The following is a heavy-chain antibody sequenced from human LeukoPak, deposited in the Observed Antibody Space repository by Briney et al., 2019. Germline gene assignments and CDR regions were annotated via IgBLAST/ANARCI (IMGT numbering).Heavy chain of an antibody. J-gene: IGHJ4*02. D-gene: IGHD6-25*01. CDR3: ARVRRLQGFDY. CDR1: GGSFSGYY. CDR2: INHSGST. Sequence: SETLSLTCAVYGGSFSGYYWSWIRQPPRKGLEWIGEINHSGSTNYNPSLKSRVTISVDTSKNQFSLKLSSVTAADTAVYYCARVRRLQGFDYWGQGTLVTVSS. V-gene: IGHV4-34*01.